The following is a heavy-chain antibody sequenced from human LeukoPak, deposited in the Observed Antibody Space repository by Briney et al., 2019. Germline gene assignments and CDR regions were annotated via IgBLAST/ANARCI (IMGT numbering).Heavy chain of an antibody. CDR3: PRDPYSGNYGDYYYYYMDV. CDR2: ITSSSSYI. D-gene: IGHD1-26*01. V-gene: IGHV3-21*01. CDR1: GFTFNTYN. J-gene: IGHJ6*03. Sequence: PGGSLRLSCVASGFTFNTYNMNWVRQAPGKGLEWVSSITSSSSYIYYADSVKGRFTISRDNAKSSLYLQMNSLRDEDTAVYYCPRDPYSGNYGDYYYYYMDVWGKGTTVTISS.